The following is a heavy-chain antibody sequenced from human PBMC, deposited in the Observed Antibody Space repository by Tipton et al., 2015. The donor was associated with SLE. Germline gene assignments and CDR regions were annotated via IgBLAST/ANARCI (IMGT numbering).Heavy chain of an antibody. D-gene: IGHD5-12*01. V-gene: IGHV3-33*06. CDR2: IWFDGNSE. J-gene: IGHJ3*01. CDR1: GFTFSTHG. CDR3: AKDHSGYGGHDAPDF. Sequence: QVQLVQSGGGVVQPGGSLRLSCAASGFTFSTHGMHWVRQAPGKGLEWVAVIWFDGNSESYADSVKGRFTISRDNSRSTVYLQMNSLRAEDTSVYYCAKDHSGYGGHDAPDFWGQGTMVTVSS.